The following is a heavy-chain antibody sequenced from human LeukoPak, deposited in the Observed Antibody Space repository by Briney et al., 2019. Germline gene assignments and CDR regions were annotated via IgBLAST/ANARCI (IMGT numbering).Heavy chain of an antibody. J-gene: IGHJ4*02. Sequence: SETLSLTCNVSGDSITSHYWNWIRQPPGKGLEWIGYIYYTGITKYNPSLTSRVSMLVDTSKNQFFLKMNSVTAADTAVYHCARSVDYFDNTGPHMMFDYWGQGSLVTVSS. D-gene: IGHD3-22*01. CDR2: IYYTGIT. CDR1: GDSITSHY. CDR3: ARSVDYFDNTGPHMMFDY. V-gene: IGHV4-59*11.